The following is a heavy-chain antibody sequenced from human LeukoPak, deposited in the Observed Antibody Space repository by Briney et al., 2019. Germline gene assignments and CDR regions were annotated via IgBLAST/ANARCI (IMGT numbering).Heavy chain of an antibody. V-gene: IGHV4-59*01. Sequence: PSETLSLTCAVYGGSFSGYYWSWMRQAPGKGLEWIGYIYYSGSTTYNPSLKSRVTISVDTSKNQFSLKLSSASAADTAVYYCARISRGAAAGFDYWGQGTLVTVSS. CDR3: ARISRGAAAGFDY. J-gene: IGHJ4*02. CDR1: GGSFSGYY. CDR2: IYYSGST. D-gene: IGHD6-13*01.